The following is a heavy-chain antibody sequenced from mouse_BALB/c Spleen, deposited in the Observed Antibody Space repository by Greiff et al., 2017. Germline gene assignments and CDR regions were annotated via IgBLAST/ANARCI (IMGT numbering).Heavy chain of an antibody. CDR1: GFTFSSYT. CDR2: ISSGGSYT. V-gene: IGHV5-6-4*01. D-gene: IGHD1-2*01. J-gene: IGHJ4*01. CDR3: TRDNYYGYDYAMDY. Sequence: DVQLVESGGGLVKPGGSLKLSCAASGFTFSSYTMSWVRQTPEKRLEWVATISSGGSYTYYPDSVKGRFTISRDNAKNTLYLQMSSLKSEDTAMYYCTRDNYYGYDYAMDYWGQGTSVTVSS.